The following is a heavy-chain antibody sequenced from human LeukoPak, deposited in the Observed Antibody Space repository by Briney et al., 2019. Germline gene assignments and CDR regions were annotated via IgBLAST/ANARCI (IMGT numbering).Heavy chain of an antibody. CDR3: ARDFHFSKAAAGTEVGY. CDR1: GGSFSGYY. D-gene: IGHD6-13*01. V-gene: IGHV4-34*01. Sequence: SETLSLTCAVYGGSFSGYYWSWIRQPPGRGLEWIGEINHSGSTNYNPSLKSRVTISVDTSKNQFSLKLSSVTAADTAVYYCARDFHFSKAAAGTEVGYWGQGTLVTVSS. J-gene: IGHJ4*02. CDR2: INHSGST.